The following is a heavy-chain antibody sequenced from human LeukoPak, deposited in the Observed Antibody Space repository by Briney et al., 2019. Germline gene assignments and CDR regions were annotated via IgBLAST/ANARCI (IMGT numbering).Heavy chain of an antibody. Sequence: RGSLRLSCAASGFTFSNAWMSWVRQAPGKGLEWVGRLKSKTDGGTTDYAAPVKGRFTISRDDSKNTLYLQMNSLKTEDTAVYYCAKAGGYLNYYYYYMDVWGKGTTVTVSS. CDR2: LKSKTDGGTT. D-gene: IGHD6-13*01. CDR3: AKAGGYLNYYYYYMDV. V-gene: IGHV3-15*01. J-gene: IGHJ6*03. CDR1: GFTFSNAW.